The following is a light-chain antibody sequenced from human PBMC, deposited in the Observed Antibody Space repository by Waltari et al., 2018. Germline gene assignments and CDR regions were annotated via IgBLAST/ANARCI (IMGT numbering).Light chain of an antibody. Sequence: QSVLTQPPSVSGAPGQRVIISCAGSGSNVVDGCAVSRYQQLPGRAPQLLINGNTNRPSGVPDRFSGSKSGASASLAITGLQAEDEADYYCQSYDSNVGGSVFGAGTKVSVL. V-gene: IGLV1-40*01. CDR2: GNT. CDR1: GSNVVDGCA. CDR3: QSYDSNVGGSV. J-gene: IGLJ1*01.